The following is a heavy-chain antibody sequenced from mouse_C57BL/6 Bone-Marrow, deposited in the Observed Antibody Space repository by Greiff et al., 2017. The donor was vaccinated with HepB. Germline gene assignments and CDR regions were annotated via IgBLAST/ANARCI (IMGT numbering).Heavy chain of an antibody. CDR2: IRNKANGYTT. Sequence: EVQRVESGGGLVQPGGSLSLSCAASGFTFTDYYMSWVRQPPGKALEWLGFIRNKANGYTTEYSASVKGRFTISRDNSQSILYLQMNALRADDSATYYCARSPNYYGSSLWYFDVWGTGTTVTVSS. D-gene: IGHD1-1*01. CDR3: ARSPNYYGSSLWYFDV. V-gene: IGHV7-3*01. CDR1: GFTFTDYY. J-gene: IGHJ1*03.